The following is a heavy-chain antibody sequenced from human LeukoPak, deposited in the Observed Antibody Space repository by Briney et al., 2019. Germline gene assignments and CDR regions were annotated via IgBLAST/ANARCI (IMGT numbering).Heavy chain of an antibody. Sequence: SETLSLTCTVSGGSISSSSYYWGWIRQPPGKGLEWIGSIYYSGSTYYNPSLKSRVTISVDTSKNQFSLKLSSVTAADAAVYYCARLNYYGSGSYWTSYYYYMDVWGKGTTVTISS. CDR3: ARLNYYGSGSYWTSYYYYMDV. CDR1: GGSISSSSYY. V-gene: IGHV4-39*01. CDR2: IYYSGST. D-gene: IGHD3-10*01. J-gene: IGHJ6*03.